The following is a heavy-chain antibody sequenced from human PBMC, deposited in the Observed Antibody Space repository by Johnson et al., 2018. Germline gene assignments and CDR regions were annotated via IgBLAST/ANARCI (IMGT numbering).Heavy chain of an antibody. J-gene: IGHJ6*02. Sequence: QVQLVQSGAEVKKPGSSVKVSCKASGGTFSNNVINWVRQAPGQGLEWMGGIIPLFGTTNHAPKFQGRVTITADELTITAYMEVSSLRSEDTAVYYCAGCQYYYASGSDYNGYYYYGMDVWGQGTTVGVSS. CDR2: IIPLFGTT. CDR1: GGTFSNNV. V-gene: IGHV1-69*01. CDR3: AGCQYYYASGSDYNGYYYYGMDV. D-gene: IGHD3-10*01.